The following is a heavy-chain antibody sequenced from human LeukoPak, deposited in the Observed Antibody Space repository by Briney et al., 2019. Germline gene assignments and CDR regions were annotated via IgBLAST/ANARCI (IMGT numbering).Heavy chain of an antibody. CDR2: ITESGHST. D-gene: IGHD4/OR15-4a*01. V-gene: IGHV3-23*01. J-gene: IGHJ4*02. CDR1: GFGFSRYA. Sequence: PGGSLRLSCAASGFGFSRYAMTWVRQAPGKGLEWVSLITESGHSTYYTKSVKGRFTISRDNSKNTLYLQMNSLGVEDTALYFCAKGFACAENRCYGLDSWAQGILVIVSS. CDR3: AKGFACAENRCYGLDS.